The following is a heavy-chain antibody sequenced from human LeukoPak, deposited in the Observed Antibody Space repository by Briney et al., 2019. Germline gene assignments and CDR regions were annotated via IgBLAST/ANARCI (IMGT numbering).Heavy chain of an antibody. Sequence: GGSLRLSCAASGFTFDDYGMSWVRQAPGKGLEWVSGINWNGGSTGYADSVKGRFTISRDNAKNSLHLQMNSLRAEDTALYHCARDRDGSGRDAFDIWGQGTMVTVSS. D-gene: IGHD3-10*01. CDR1: GFTFDDYG. CDR2: INWNGGST. CDR3: ARDRDGSGRDAFDI. J-gene: IGHJ3*02. V-gene: IGHV3-20*01.